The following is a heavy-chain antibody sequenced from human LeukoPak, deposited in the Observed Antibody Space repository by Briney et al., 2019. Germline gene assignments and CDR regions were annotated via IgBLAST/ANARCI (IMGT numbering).Heavy chain of an antibody. Sequence: GESLKISCKGSGYSFTSYWIGWVRQMRGKGLEWMGIIYPGDSDTSYSPSFQGQVTISADKSISTAYLQWSSLKASDTAMYYCARRNCGGDCYSHDAFDIWGQGTMVTVSS. CDR1: GYSFTSYW. J-gene: IGHJ3*02. V-gene: IGHV5-51*01. CDR2: IYPGDSDT. CDR3: ARRNCGGDCYSHDAFDI. D-gene: IGHD2-21*02.